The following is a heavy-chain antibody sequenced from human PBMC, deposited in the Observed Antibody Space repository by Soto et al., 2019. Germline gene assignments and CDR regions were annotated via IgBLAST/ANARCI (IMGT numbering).Heavy chain of an antibody. V-gene: IGHV6-1*01. CDR2: TYYKSKWNN. Sequence: SQPLSLPFAISGNSVDINSAAWNWIGPSPSRGLAWLGRTYYKSKWNNDYALSVKSRITINPDTSKNQFSLHLYSVTPEDTAVYYCTGITWFRGMDGWGQGTPVTFSS. J-gene: IGHJ6*02. CDR1: GNSVDINSAA. D-gene: IGHD3-10*01. CDR3: TGITWFRGMDG.